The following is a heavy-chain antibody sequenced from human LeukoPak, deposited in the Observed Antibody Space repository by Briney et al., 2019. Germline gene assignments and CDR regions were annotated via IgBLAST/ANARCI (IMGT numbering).Heavy chain of an antibody. CDR3: AIMHPYYDGSGYWVQ. CDR1: GFTFSSYA. J-gene: IGHJ4*02. V-gene: IGHV3-23*01. CDR2: ISGSGGST. D-gene: IGHD3-22*01. Sequence: PGGSLRLSCAASGFTFSSYAMSWVRQAPGKGLEWVSAISGSGGSTYYADSVKGRFTISRDNPRNTLYMQMNSLRAEDTALYYCAIMHPYYDGSGYWVQWGQGTLVTVSS.